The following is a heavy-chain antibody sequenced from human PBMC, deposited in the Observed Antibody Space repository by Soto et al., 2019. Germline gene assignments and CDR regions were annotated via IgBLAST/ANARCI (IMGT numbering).Heavy chain of an antibody. Sequence: QVHLVESGGGVVQPGRSLRLSCAASGFTFSRYTMHWVRQAPGKGLEWVAVISYNGSNKYYADSVKGRFTISRDNSKNTLYVQMKSLRAEDTAVFYCARSGWRYLGPFDSWGQGTLVTVFS. J-gene: IGHJ4*02. CDR3: ARSGWRYLGPFDS. D-gene: IGHD3-3*01. CDR2: ISYNGSNK. V-gene: IGHV3-30-3*01. CDR1: GFTFSRYT.